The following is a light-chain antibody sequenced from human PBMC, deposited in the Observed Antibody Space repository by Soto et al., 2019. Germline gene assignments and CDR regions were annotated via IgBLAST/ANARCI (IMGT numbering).Light chain of an antibody. V-gene: IGKV3-11*01. Sequence: EIVLTQSPATLSLSPGERATLSCRASQSVNSYLAWFQQKPGQAPRLLIYDASNRATGIPARFSGSGSGTDFTLTTSSLEPEDFAVYYCQQRNNWPPITFGQGTRLEIK. J-gene: IGKJ5*01. CDR2: DAS. CDR3: QQRNNWPPIT. CDR1: QSVNSY.